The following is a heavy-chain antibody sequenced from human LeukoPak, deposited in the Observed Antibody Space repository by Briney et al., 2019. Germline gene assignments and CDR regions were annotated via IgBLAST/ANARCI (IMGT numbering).Heavy chain of an antibody. J-gene: IGHJ4*02. CDR3: AKDSRFFDWLLPVFDY. V-gene: IGHV3-23*01. D-gene: IGHD3-9*01. CDR1: GGSITSGGY. CDR2: INGRGVST. Sequence: ETLSLSCTVSGGSITSGGYYWSWMRQAPGKGLEWVSAINGRGVSTYYADSVRGRFTISRDNSKNTVYLQMSSLRADDTAVYHCAKDSRFFDWLLPVFDYWGQGTLVSVSS.